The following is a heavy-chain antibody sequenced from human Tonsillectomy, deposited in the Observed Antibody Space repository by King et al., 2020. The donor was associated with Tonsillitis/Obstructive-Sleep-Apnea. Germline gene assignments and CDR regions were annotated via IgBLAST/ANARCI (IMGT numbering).Heavy chain of an antibody. CDR2: IYWDDDT. D-gene: IGHD2-2*03. CDR1: GFSLSTNGVG. V-gene: IGHV2-5*02. J-gene: IGHJ4*02. Sequence: ITLKESGPTLVKPTQTLTLTCTFSGFSLSTNGVGVGWIRQPPGKALEWLGLIYWDDDTRYSESLKTRLTITADTSQNHVVLTMTNMDPVDTATYYCVHRRAVHLDYYFPSWGQGTLVTVPS. CDR3: VHRRAVHLDYYFPS.